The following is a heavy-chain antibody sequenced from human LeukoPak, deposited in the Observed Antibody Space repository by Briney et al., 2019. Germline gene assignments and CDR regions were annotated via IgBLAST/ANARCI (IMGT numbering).Heavy chain of an antibody. CDR3: AKSFASGGSCYFAIDY. V-gene: IGHV3-53*01. CDR2: IYTGGST. J-gene: IGHJ4*02. Sequence: PGGSLRLSCAASGFIFSSNYMSWVRQAPGKGLEWVSVIYTGGSTYYADSVKGRFTISRDNSQNTLYLQMNGLRAEDTAVYYCAKSFASGGSCYFAIDYWGQGTLVTVSS. D-gene: IGHD2-15*01. CDR1: GFIFSSNY.